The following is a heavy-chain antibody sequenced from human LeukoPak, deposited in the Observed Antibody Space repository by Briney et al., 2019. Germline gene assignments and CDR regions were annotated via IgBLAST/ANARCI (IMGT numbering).Heavy chain of an antibody. CDR3: ARPNDYGLPGYYFDY. V-gene: IGHV1-8*03. CDR1: GYTFTSYD. D-gene: IGHD4-17*01. Sequence: ASVKVSCKASGYTFTSYDINWVRQATGQGREWMGWMNPNSGNTGYAQKFQGRVTITRNTSISTAYMELSSLRSEDTAVYYCARPNDYGLPGYYFDYWGQGTLVTVSS. CDR2: MNPNSGNT. J-gene: IGHJ4*02.